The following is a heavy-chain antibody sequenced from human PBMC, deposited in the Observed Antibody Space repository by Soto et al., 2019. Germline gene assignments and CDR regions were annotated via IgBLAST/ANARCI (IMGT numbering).Heavy chain of an antibody. CDR3: ARELYDSSGYPLAFYYYYYGMDV. Sequence: GGSLRLSCAASGFTFSSYGMHWVRQAPGKGLEWVAVIWYDGSNKYYADSVKGRFTISRDNSKNTLYLQMNSLRAEDTAVYYCARELYDSSGYPLAFYYYYYGMDVWGQGTTVTVSS. CDR1: GFTFSSYG. V-gene: IGHV3-33*01. D-gene: IGHD3-22*01. J-gene: IGHJ6*02. CDR2: IWYDGSNK.